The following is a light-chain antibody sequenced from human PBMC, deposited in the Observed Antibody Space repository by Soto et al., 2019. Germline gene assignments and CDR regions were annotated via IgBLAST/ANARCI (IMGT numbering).Light chain of an antibody. CDR1: SSDVGAYNY. V-gene: IGLV2-14*01. Sequence: QSVLTQPASVSASPGQSITISCTGTSSDVGAYNYVSWYQQHPGKAPKLMIYEVSNRPSGVSNRFSGSKSGSTASLTISGLQAEDEADYYCSSYTSSSTLAYVFGTGTKLTVL. CDR2: EVS. J-gene: IGLJ1*01. CDR3: SSYTSSSTLAYV.